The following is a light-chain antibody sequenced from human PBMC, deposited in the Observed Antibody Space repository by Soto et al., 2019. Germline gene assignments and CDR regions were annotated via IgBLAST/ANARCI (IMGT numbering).Light chain of an antibody. CDR1: QTVTNNY. Sequence: EIVLTQSPGTLSLSPGERATLSCRASQTVTNNYLAWYQQKPGLAPRLLIFGASSRATGNPDRFGGSGSGTDFTLTISSLEPEDFAVYYCQQYGSSPLFTFGPGTKVDFK. CDR3: QQYGSSPLFT. CDR2: GAS. J-gene: IGKJ3*01. V-gene: IGKV3-20*01.